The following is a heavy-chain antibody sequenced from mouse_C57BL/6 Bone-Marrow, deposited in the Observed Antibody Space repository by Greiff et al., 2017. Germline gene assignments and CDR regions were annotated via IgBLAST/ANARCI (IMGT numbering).Heavy chain of an antibody. Sequence: QVQLQQSGAELVKPGASVKLSCRASGYTFTSYWMHWVKQRPGQGLEWIGMIHPNSGSTNYNEKFKSKDTLTVDKSSSTAYMQLSSLTSEDSAVYYCARFAYPWYFDVWGTGTTVTVSS. CDR1: GYTFTSYW. J-gene: IGHJ1*03. V-gene: IGHV1-64*01. CDR2: IHPNSGST. CDR3: ARFAYPWYFDV.